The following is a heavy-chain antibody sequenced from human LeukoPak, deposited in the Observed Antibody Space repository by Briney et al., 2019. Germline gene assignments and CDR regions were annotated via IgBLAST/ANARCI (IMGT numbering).Heavy chain of an antibody. Sequence: SETLSLTCAVYGGSFSGYYWSWIRQPPGKGLEWIGEMNHSGSTNYNPSLKSRVTISVDTSKNQFSLKLSSVTAADTAVYYCARGSGSYYLRYFDLWGRGTLVTVSS. J-gene: IGHJ2*01. D-gene: IGHD1-26*01. CDR2: MNHSGST. V-gene: IGHV4-34*01. CDR3: ARGSGSYYLRYFDL. CDR1: GGSFSGYY.